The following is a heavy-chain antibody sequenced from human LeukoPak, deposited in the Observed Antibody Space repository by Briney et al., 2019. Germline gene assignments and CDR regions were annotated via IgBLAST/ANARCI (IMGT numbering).Heavy chain of an antibody. J-gene: IGHJ4*02. CDR3: ARSRSGGYYHFFDY. CDR2: ISYSSSTK. CDR1: GFTFSSYS. Sequence: GGSLRLSCAASGFTFSSYSMNWVRQAPGKGLEWVSDISYSSSTKYYADSVKGRFTISRDNAKNSLYLQMNSLRAEDTAVYYCARSRSGGYYHFFDYWGQGALVTVSS. D-gene: IGHD3-10*01. V-gene: IGHV3-48*01.